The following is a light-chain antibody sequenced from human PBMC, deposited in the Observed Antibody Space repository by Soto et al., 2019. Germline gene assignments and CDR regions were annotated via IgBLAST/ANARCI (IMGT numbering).Light chain of an antibody. V-gene: IGLV2-11*01. J-gene: IGLJ1*01. CDR3: CSYAGSYSYV. CDR2: DVS. CDR1: SSDVGGDNY. Sequence: QSALTQPRSVSGSPGQSVTISCTGTSSDVGGDNYVSWYQQHPGKAPKLMIYDVSKRPSGVPDRFSGSKSGNTASLTISGLQAEDEADYYFCSYAGSYSYVFGTGTKVNVL.